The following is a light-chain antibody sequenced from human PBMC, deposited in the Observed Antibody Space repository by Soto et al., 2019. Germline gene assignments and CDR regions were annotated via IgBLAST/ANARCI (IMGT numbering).Light chain of an antibody. CDR2: EVS. CDR3: CSYAGSSTFWV. V-gene: IGLV2-23*02. Sequence: QSALTQPASVSGSPGQSITISCTGTSSDVGSYNLVSWYQQHPGKAPKLMIYEVSKRPSVVSNRFSGSKSGNTASLTISGLQAEYEADYYCCSYAGSSTFWVFGGGTKLTVL. CDR1: SSDVGSYNL. J-gene: IGLJ3*02.